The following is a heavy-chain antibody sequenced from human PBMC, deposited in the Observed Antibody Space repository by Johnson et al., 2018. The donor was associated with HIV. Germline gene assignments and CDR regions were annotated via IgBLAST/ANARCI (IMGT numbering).Heavy chain of an antibody. D-gene: IGHD1-20*01. CDR1: GFTFSSFW. CDR2: IKQDGSEK. CDR3: AKAEYNWNAFDI. J-gene: IGHJ3*02. Sequence: VQLVESGGGLVQPGGSLRLSCAAAGFTFSSFWMTWVRQAPGKGLEWVANIKQDGSEKHYVDSVKGRFTISRDNAKNSLYLQMNSLRAEDTALYYCAKAEYNWNAFDIWGQGTMVTVSS. V-gene: IGHV3-7*05.